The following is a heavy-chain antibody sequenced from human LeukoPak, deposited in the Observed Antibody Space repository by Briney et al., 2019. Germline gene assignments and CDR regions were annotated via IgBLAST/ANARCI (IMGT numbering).Heavy chain of an antibody. D-gene: IGHD5-12*01. V-gene: IGHV4-59*01. CDR2: IYYSGST. J-gene: IGHJ4*02. CDR1: GGSISSYY. Sequence: PSETLSLTCTVSGGSISSYYWSWIRQPPGRGLEWIGYIYYSGSTNYNPSLKSRVTISVDTSKNQFSLKLSSVTAADTAVYYCARSYAEGYDPLDYWGQGTLVTVSS. CDR3: ARSYAEGYDPLDY.